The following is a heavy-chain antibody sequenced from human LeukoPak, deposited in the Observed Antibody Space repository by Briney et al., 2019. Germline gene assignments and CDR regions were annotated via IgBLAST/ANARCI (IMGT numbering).Heavy chain of an antibody. CDR1: GXTFSDYY. CDR3: ARAPPGGDLIY. D-gene: IGHD2-21*02. Sequence: GGSLRLSCAASGXTFSDYYMSWIRQAPGQGLEWVSYISGSTTYTNYADSVKGRFTISRDNAKNSLYLQMNSLRAEDTAVYYCARAPPGGDLIYWGQGTLVTVSS. CDR2: ISGSTTYT. J-gene: IGHJ4*02. V-gene: IGHV3-11*06.